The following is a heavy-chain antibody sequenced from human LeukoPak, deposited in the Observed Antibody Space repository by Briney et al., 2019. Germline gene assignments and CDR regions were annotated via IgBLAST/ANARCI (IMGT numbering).Heavy chain of an antibody. CDR1: GGSISSYY. J-gene: IGHJ4*02. Sequence: SETLSLTCTVSGGSISSYYWSWIRQPPGKGLEWIGYIYYSGSTNYNPSLKSRVTISVDTSKNQFSLMLSSVTAADTAVYYCAREQIAVAGCFDYWGQGTLVTVSS. D-gene: IGHD6-19*01. CDR3: AREQIAVAGCFDY. V-gene: IGHV4-59*12. CDR2: IYYSGST.